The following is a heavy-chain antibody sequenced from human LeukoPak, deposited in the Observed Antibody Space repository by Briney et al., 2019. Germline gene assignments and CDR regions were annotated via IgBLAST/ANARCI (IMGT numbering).Heavy chain of an antibody. CDR2: IYPGDSDT. D-gene: IGHD3-3*01. J-gene: IGHJ4*02. V-gene: IGHV5-51*01. CDR3: ARRYYDFWSGYEFDY. Sequence: GESLKISCKGSGYSFTSYWIGWVRQMPGKGLEWMGIIYPGDSDTRYSPSFQGQVTISADKSISTAYLQWSSLKASDTVMYYCARRYYDFWSGYEFDYWGQGTLVTVSS. CDR1: GYSFTSYW.